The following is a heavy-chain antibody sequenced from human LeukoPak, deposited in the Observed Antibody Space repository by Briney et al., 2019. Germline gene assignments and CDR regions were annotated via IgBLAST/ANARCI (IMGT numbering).Heavy chain of an antibody. CDR3: ARVGRIVVVIGAFDI. V-gene: IGHV1-69*13. J-gene: IGHJ3*02. CDR1: GGTFSSYA. CDR2: IIPIFGTA. Sequence: SVKVSCKASGGTFSSYAISWVRQAPGQGFEWMGGIIPIFGTANYAQKFQGRVTITADESTSTAYMELSSLRSEDTAVYYCARVGRIVVVIGAFDIWGQGTMVTVSS. D-gene: IGHD3-22*01.